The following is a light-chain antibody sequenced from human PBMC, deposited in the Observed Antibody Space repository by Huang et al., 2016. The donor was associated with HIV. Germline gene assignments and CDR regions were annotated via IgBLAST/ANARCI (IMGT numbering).Light chain of an antibody. CDR3: QQSYSTPYT. CDR2: AAS. J-gene: IGKJ2*01. Sequence: DIEMTQSPFSLSASVGDRVTIACRASQSISSYFNWYQQKPGKAPKLLIYAASSLQSGVPSRFGGSGSGTDFTLTISNLQPEDFATYYCQQSYSTPYTFGQGTKLEIK. CDR1: QSISSY. V-gene: IGKV1-39*01.